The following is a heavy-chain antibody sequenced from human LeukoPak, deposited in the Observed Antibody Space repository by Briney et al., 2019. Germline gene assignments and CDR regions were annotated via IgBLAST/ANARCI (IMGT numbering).Heavy chain of an antibody. CDR3: ARTERELPTFG. Sequence: SETLSLTCTVSGGSISRSSYYWGWIRQPPGKGLEWIGSIYYSGSTYYNQSLRSRVTISVDTSKNQFSLKLSSVTAADTAVYYCARTERELPTFGWGQGTLVTVSS. D-gene: IGHD3-3*01. CDR1: GGSISRSSYY. CDR2: IYYSGST. J-gene: IGHJ4*02. V-gene: IGHV4-39*01.